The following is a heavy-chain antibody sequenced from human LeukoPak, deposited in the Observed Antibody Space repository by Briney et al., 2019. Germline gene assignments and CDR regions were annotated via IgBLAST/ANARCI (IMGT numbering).Heavy chain of an antibody. J-gene: IGHJ4*02. V-gene: IGHV4-59*01. CDR1: GVSISSYY. D-gene: IGHD1-26*01. CDR2: IYYSGST. Sequence: TSETLSLTCTVSGVSISSYYWSWIRQPPGKGLEWIGYIYYSGSTNYNPSLKSRVTISVDTSKNQFSLKLSSVTAADTAVYYCARGQLGAHFDYWGQGTLVTVSS. CDR3: ARGQLGAHFDY.